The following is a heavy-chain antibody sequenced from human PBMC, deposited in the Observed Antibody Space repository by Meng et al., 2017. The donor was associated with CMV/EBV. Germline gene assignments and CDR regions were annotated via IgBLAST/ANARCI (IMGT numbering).Heavy chain of an antibody. CDR1: GFTFSSYS. V-gene: IGHV3-48*04. D-gene: IGHD6-13*01. Sequence: GESLKISCATSGFTFSSYSMNWVRQAPGKGLEWVSYISSSSSTIYYADSVKGRFTISRDNAKNSLYLQMNSLRAEDTAVYYCARDTGSGYSSSWADYWGQGTLVTVSS. CDR2: ISSSSSTI. J-gene: IGHJ4*02. CDR3: ARDTGSGYSSSWADY.